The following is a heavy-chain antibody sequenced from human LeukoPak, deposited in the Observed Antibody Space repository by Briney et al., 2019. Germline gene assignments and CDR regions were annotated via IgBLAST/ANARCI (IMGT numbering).Heavy chain of an antibody. D-gene: IGHD3-10*01. Sequence: PGGSLRLSCAASGFTFSSYWMSWVRQAPGKGLEWVADIKEDGSEKYYVDSVKGRFTISRDNAKNSLYLQMNSLRVEDTAVYYCALTSDYYGSGSFDYWGQGTLVTVSS. CDR1: GFTFSSYW. V-gene: IGHV3-7*01. CDR2: IKEDGSEK. J-gene: IGHJ4*02. CDR3: ALTSDYYGSGSFDY.